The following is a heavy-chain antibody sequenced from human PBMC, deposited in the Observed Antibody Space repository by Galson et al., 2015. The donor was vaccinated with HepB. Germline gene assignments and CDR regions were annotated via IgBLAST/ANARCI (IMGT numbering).Heavy chain of an antibody. Sequence: SVKVSCKASGYTFTSYDINWVRQATGQGLEWMGWMNPNSGNTGYAQKFQGRVTMTKSTSISTAYMELSSLRSEDTAVYYCARVPPYCSNSSWSSREGIDGWGQGTTVTVSS. J-gene: IGHJ6*02. CDR2: MNPNSGNT. D-gene: IGHD2-15*01. V-gene: IGHV1-8*01. CDR3: ARVPPYCSNSSWSSREGIDG. CDR1: GYTFTSYD.